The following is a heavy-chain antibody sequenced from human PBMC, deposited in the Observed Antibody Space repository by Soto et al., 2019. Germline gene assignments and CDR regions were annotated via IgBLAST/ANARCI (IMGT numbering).Heavy chain of an antibody. CDR1: GGSISSSSYY. V-gene: IGHV4-39*01. CDR3: ARQPLEYSSSSEEYYYYYMDV. D-gene: IGHD6-6*01. CDR2: IYYSGST. Sequence: SETLSLTCTVSGGSISSSSYYWGWIRQPPGKGLEWIGSIYYSGSTYYNPSLKSRVTISVDTSKNQFSLKLGSVTAADTAVYYCARQPLEYSSSSEEYYYYYMDVWGKGTTVTVSS. J-gene: IGHJ6*03.